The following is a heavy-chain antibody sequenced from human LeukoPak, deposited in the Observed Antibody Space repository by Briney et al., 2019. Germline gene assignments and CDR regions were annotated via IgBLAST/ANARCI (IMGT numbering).Heavy chain of an antibody. Sequence: PLETLSLTCAVYGGSFSGYYWSWIRQPPGKGLEWIGEINHSGSTNYNPSLKSRVTISVDTSKNQFSLKLSSVTAADTAVYYCARVPNYSNYPYYYYYYMDVWGKGTTVTVSS. J-gene: IGHJ6*03. CDR2: INHSGST. CDR3: ARVPNYSNYPYYYYYYMDV. CDR1: GGSFSGYY. V-gene: IGHV4-34*01. D-gene: IGHD4-11*01.